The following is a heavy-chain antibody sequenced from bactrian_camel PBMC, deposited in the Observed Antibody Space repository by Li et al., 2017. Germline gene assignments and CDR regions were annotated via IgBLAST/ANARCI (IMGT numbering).Heavy chain of an antibody. J-gene: IGHJ6*01. Sequence: DVQLVESGGGLVQPGGSLRLSCAASGFAFSSYFMSWVRQAPGKGLEWVSSISGGGVNSWYADSVKGRFTISRDDAKNTVYLQMNSLKSEDTALYYCAMGPPGTTDWGTVDSSTHEIFAYWSQGTQVTVS. D-gene: IGHD5*01. V-gene: IGHV3S40*01. CDR2: ISGGGVNS. CDR1: GFAFSSYF. CDR3: AMGPPGTTDWGTVDSSTHEIFAY.